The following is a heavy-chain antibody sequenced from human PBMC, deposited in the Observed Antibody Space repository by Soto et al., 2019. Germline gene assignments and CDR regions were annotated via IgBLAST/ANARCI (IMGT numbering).Heavy chain of an antibody. V-gene: IGHV4-30-4*01. Sequence: SETLSLTCTVSGGSISSGDYYWSWIRQPPGKGLEWIGYIYYSGSTYYNPSLKSRVTISVDTSKNQFSLKLSSVTAADTAVYYCARAGYDYDFWSDNWFDPWGQGTLVTVSS. CDR1: GGSISSGDYY. D-gene: IGHD3-3*01. CDR3: ARAGYDYDFWSDNWFDP. J-gene: IGHJ5*02. CDR2: IYYSGST.